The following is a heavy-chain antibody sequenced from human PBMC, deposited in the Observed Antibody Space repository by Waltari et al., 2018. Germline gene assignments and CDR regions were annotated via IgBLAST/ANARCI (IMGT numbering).Heavy chain of an antibody. CDR2: INHSGST. J-gene: IGHJ4*02. CDR3: ARSTPATAIGN. CDR1: SFSGYY. Sequence: SFSGYYWSWIRQPPGKGLEWIGEINHSGSTNYNPSLKSRVTISVDTSKNQFSLKLSSVTAADTAVYYCARSTPATAIGNWGQGTLVTVSS. D-gene: IGHD2-2*02. V-gene: IGHV4-34*01.